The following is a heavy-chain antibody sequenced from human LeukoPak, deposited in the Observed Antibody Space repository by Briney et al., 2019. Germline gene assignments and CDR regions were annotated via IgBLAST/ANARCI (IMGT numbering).Heavy chain of an antibody. J-gene: IGHJ4*02. V-gene: IGHV3-23*01. CDR3: AKPTGPMIVVVIRGPFDY. CDR2: ISGSGGST. CDR1: GFTFSSYA. Sequence: SGGSLRLSCAASGFTFSSYAMSWVRQAPGKGLEWVSAISGSGGSTYYADSVKGRFTISRDNSTNPLYLQMNSLRAEDTAVYYCAKPTGPMIVVVIRGPFDYWGQGTLVTVSS. D-gene: IGHD3-22*01.